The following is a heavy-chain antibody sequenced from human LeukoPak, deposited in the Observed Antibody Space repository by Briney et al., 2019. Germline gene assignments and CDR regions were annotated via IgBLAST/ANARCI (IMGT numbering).Heavy chain of an antibody. Sequence: GRSLRLSCAASGFTFSSYFMHWVRQASGKGLEWVAVISYDGSNKYYADSVKGRFTISRDNSRNTLYLQMNSLRTEDTAVYYCGRDYPDCSSGSCQGYGMDVWGQGTTVTVSS. CDR2: ISYDGSNK. D-gene: IGHD2-15*01. CDR3: GRDYPDCSSGSCQGYGMDV. V-gene: IGHV3-30-3*01. CDR1: GFTFSSYF. J-gene: IGHJ6*02.